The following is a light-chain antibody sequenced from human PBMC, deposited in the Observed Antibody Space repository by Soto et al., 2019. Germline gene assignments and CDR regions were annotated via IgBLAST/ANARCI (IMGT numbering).Light chain of an antibody. CDR2: GNS. CDR3: QSHDSSLSGYV. Sequence: QPVLTQPPSVSGAPGQRVTISCTGSSSKIGAGYDVHWYQQLPGTAPKLLIYGNSNRPSGVPDRFSGSKSGTSASLAITGLQAEDEADYYCQSHDSSLSGYVFGTGTKVTVL. V-gene: IGLV1-40*01. CDR1: SSKIGAGYD. J-gene: IGLJ1*01.